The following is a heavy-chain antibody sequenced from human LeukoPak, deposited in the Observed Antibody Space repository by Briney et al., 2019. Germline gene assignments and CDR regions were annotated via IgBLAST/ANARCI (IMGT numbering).Heavy chain of an antibody. CDR2: IYHSGST. D-gene: IGHD5-12*01. CDR3: ARDVGAGYDG. J-gene: IGHJ4*02. CDR1: GGSISSGGYY. V-gene: IGHV4-30-2*01. Sequence: SETLSLTCTVSGGSISSGGYYWSWIRQPPGKGLEWIGYIYHSGSTYYNPSLKSRVTISVDRSKNQFSLKLSSVTAADTAVYYCARDVGAGYDGWGQGTLVTVSS.